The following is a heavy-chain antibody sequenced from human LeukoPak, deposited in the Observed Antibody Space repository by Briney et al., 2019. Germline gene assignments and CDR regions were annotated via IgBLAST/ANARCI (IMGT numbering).Heavy chain of an antibody. CDR3: AKPSGSGSYSQGGAFDY. CDR2: ISGSGGST. J-gene: IGHJ4*02. V-gene: IGHV3-23*01. CDR1: GFTFSSYA. Sequence: PGGSLRLSCAASGFTFSSYAMSWVRQAPGKGLEWVSAISGSGGSTYYADSVKGRFTISRDNSKNTLYLQMDTLRAEHTAVYYCAKPSGSGSYSQGGAFDYWGQGTLVTVSS. D-gene: IGHD3-10*01.